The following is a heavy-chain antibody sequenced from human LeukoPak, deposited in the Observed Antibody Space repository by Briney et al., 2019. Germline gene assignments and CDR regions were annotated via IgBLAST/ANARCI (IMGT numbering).Heavy chain of an antibody. CDR3: ARTLWGGTDY. Sequence: GWSLRLSCAASGFTFSIYAMTWFRQAPGKGLEFISSLMGSGDNAYYADSVRGRFTISRDNSKNTVYLQMNSLRVEDTAVYYCARTLWGGTDYWGQGTLVTVSS. CDR2: LMGSGDNA. V-gene: IGHV3-23*01. J-gene: IGHJ4*02. D-gene: IGHD1-26*01. CDR1: GFTFSIYA.